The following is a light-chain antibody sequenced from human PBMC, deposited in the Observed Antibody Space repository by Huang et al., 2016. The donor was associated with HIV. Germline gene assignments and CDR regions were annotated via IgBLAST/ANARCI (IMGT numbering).Light chain of an antibody. CDR1: QSISSY. CDR3: QQSYSTLIT. V-gene: IGKV1-39*01. J-gene: IGKJ5*01. Sequence: DIQMTQSPSSLSASIGDRVTITCRARQSISSYLNWYQQKPGRAPKLLIYGASSLQSWVPSRFRGSGSGTDFTLTISSLQPEDFAVYYCQQSYSTLITFGQGTRLEIK. CDR2: GAS.